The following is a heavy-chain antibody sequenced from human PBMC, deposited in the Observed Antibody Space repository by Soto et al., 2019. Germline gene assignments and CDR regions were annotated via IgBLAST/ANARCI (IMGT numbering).Heavy chain of an antibody. Sequence: GGSLRLSCAASGFTFSNYAMHWVRQAPGKGLEWVAVISYDGSNKYYADSVKGRFTISRDNSKNTLFLQMNSLRAEDTAVYFCAREFPSTYSSGWLGGYYFDYWGQGTLVTVSS. CDR1: GFTFSNYA. CDR2: ISYDGSNK. V-gene: IGHV3-30-3*01. CDR3: AREFPSTYSSGWLGGYYFDY. D-gene: IGHD6-19*01. J-gene: IGHJ4*02.